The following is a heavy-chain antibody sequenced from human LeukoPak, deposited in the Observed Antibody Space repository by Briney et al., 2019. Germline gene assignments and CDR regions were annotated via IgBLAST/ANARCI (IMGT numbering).Heavy chain of an antibody. CDR3: ARLPEWFGELSPARGMDV. J-gene: IGHJ6*04. CDR2: IKQDGSEK. V-gene: IGHV3-7*03. Sequence: GGSLRLSCAASGFTFSSYWMSWVRQAPGKGLEWVANIKQDGSEKYYVDPVKGRFTISRDNAKNSLYLQMNSLRAEDTAVYYCARLPEWFGELSPARGMDVWGKGTTVTVSS. D-gene: IGHD3-10*01. CDR1: GFTFSSYW.